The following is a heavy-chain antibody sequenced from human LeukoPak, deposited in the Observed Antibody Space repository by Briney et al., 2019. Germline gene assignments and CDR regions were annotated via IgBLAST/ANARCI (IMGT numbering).Heavy chain of an antibody. D-gene: IGHD5-18*01. Sequence: PSGTLSLTCAVYGGSFSGYYWSWIRQPPGKGLEWIGEINHSGSTNYNPSLKSRVTISVDTSKNQFSLKLSSVTAADTAVYYCARERGLWPYYYYYYGMDVWGQGTTVTVSS. CDR1: GGSFSGYY. CDR2: INHSGST. V-gene: IGHV4-34*01. CDR3: ARERGLWPYYYYYYGMDV. J-gene: IGHJ6*02.